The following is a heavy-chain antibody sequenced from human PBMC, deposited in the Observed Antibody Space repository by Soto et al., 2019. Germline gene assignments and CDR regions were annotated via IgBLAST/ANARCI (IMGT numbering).Heavy chain of an antibody. V-gene: IGHV3-53*01. Sequence: PRLSCVGSGFDVTTNCMRWVREAPGKGLECVSLVCTGGATHYADSVKGRFTISRDSSKNTVHLQMNNVRAEDTAVYYCVRDKRTISGIFPGYWGQGTQVTVSS. CDR1: GFDVTTNC. CDR3: VRDKRTISGIFPGY. D-gene: IGHD1-1*01. J-gene: IGHJ4*02. CDR2: VCTGGAT.